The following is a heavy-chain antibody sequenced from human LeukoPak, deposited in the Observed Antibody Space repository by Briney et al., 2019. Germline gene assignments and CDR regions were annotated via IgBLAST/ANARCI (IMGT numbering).Heavy chain of an antibody. D-gene: IGHD1-1*01. CDR2: ISGNGGWT. J-gene: IGHJ6*02. Sequence: PGGSLRLSCAASGFTFSSYAMNWVRQAPGKGLEWVSAISGNGGWTYYADSGKGRFTIPRVNSKNTLYLQMNSLRCEDTAVYYFYKTKYQIPYDYVMDVWGQGTTVTVSS. V-gene: IGHV3-23*01. CDR1: GFTFSSYA. CDR3: YKTKYQIPYDYVMDV.